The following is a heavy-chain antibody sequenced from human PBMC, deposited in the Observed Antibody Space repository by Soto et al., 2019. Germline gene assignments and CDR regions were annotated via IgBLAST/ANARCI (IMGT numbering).Heavy chain of an antibody. CDR1: GYTFTTYY. CDR3: ASVNYDPTGYYAS. D-gene: IGHD3-9*01. J-gene: IGHJ5*02. CDR2: IDPTHGST. Sequence: ASVKVSCKAAGYTFTTYYMHWVRQAPGQGLEWMGVIDPTHGSTNYAQKFQGRVTMTSDTSTNTVYMELSSLKSEDTAVYYCASVNYDPTGYYASWGQGTLVTVSS. V-gene: IGHV1-46*01.